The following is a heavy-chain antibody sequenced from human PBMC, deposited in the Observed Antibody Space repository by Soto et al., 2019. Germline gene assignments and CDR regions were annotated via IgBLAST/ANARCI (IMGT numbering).Heavy chain of an antibody. CDR2: IYSSGLT. CDR1: GFTVSNNY. D-gene: IGHD3-16*01. CDR3: ARALGARIYYCHY. Sequence: EVQLVETGGGLIQPGGSLRLSCAASGFTVSNNYMSWVRQAPGKGLEWVSVIYSSGLTYYADSVKGRFIISRDSSKNTLYLQMNSLRAEDTAVYYCARALGARIYYCHYWGQGTLVTVSS. J-gene: IGHJ4*02. V-gene: IGHV3-53*02.